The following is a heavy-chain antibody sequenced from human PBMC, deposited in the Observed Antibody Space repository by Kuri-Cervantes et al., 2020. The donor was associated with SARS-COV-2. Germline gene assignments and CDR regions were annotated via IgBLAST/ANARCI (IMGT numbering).Heavy chain of an antibody. Sequence: ESLKISCAVPGYSISSGYYWGWIRQPPGKGLEWIGSIYYSGSTYYNPSLKSRVTISVDTSKNQFSLKLSSVTAADTAVYYCARHCIAAAGTPFDYWGQGTLVTVSS. D-gene: IGHD6-13*01. V-gene: IGHV4-38-2*01. J-gene: IGHJ4*02. CDR3: ARHCIAAAGTPFDY. CDR2: IYYSGST. CDR1: GYSISSGYY.